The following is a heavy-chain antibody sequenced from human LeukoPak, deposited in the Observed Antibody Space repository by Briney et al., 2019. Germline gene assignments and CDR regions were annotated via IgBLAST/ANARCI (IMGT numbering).Heavy chain of an antibody. V-gene: IGHV4-59*08. CDR3: ARHYSGYDYNWFDP. CDR1: DDSITMYY. J-gene: IGHJ5*02. Sequence: SETLSLTCSVSDDSITMYYWTWIRQPPGKGLEWIGYVDHTGSTNFNPSLNGRVSISRDTTKNLFSLRLRSVTAADTAVYYCARHYSGYDYNWFDPWGQGTLVTVSS. CDR2: VDHTGST. D-gene: IGHD5-12*01.